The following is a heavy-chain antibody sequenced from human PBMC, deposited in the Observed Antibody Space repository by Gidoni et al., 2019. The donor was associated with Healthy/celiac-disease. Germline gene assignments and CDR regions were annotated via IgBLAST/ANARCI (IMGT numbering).Heavy chain of an antibody. Sequence: QVQLVESGGGVVQPGRSLRLSCAASGFTFRRYGMHWVRQAPGKGLEWVAVISDDGSNKYYADSVKGRFTISRDNSKNTLYLQMNSLRAEDTAVYYWAKDLGHYDFWSGYDYWGQGTLVTVSS. CDR2: ISDDGSNK. V-gene: IGHV3-30*18. CDR1: GFTFRRYG. D-gene: IGHD3-3*01. J-gene: IGHJ4*02. CDR3: AKDLGHYDFWSGYDY.